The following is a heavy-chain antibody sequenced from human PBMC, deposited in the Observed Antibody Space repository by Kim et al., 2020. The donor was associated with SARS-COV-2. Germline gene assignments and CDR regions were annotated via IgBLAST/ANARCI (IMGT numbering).Heavy chain of an antibody. CDR3: ANRRDGYNYWFDP. D-gene: IGHD5-12*01. J-gene: IGHJ5*02. V-gene: IGHV4-34*01. CDR2: INHSGST. Sequence: SETLSLTCAVYGGSFSGYYWSWIRQPPGKGLEWIGEINHSGSTNYNPSLKSRVTISVDTSKNQFSLKLSSVTAADTAVYYCANRRDGYNYWFDPWGQGTLVTVSS. CDR1: GGSFSGYY.